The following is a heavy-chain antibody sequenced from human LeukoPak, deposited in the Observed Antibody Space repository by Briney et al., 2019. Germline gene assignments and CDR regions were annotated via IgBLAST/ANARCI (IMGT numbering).Heavy chain of an antibody. CDR2: IYYSGGT. CDR3: ASPGATMVTWDAFDI. V-gene: IGHV4-61*01. CDR1: GGSVSSGSYY. D-gene: IGHD5-18*01. Sequence: PSETLSLTCTVSGGSVSSGSYYWSWIRQPPGKGLEWIGYIYYSGGTKYNPSLKSRVTISVDTSKNQFSLKLSSVTAADTAVYYCASPGATMVTWDAFDIWGQGTMVTVSS. J-gene: IGHJ3*02.